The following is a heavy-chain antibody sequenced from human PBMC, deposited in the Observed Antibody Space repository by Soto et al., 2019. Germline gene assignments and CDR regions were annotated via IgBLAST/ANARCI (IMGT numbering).Heavy chain of an antibody. CDR2: IIPIFNST. CDR3: AREGRGKKAGYNGLVSLGY. V-gene: IGHV1-69*06. J-gene: IGHJ4*02. D-gene: IGHD2-2*02. CDR1: GSRFSNYV. Sequence: SVKVSCKVSGSRFSNYVISWVRQAPGHGLEWLGRIIPIFNSTKYAQNFQGRVTITADRSTSTASLELSSLRSDDTAVYFCAREGRGKKAGYNGLVSLGYWGQGTLVTVSS.